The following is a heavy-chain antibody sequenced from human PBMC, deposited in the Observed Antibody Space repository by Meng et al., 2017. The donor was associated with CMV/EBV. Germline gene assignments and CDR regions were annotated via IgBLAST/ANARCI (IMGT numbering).Heavy chain of an antibody. CDR2: VYHSGST. Sequence: CAVSGGSISSSNWWSWVRQPPGKGLEWIGEVYHSGSTNYNPSLKSRVTISVDKSKNQFSLKLSSVTAADTAVYYCASEVGATTAFDYWGQGTLVTVSS. J-gene: IGHJ4*02. V-gene: IGHV4-4*02. CDR1: GGSISSSNW. D-gene: IGHD1-26*01. CDR3: ASEVGATTAFDY.